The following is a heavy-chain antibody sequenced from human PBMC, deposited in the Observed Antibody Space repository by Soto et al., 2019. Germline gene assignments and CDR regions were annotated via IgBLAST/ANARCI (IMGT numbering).Heavy chain of an antibody. V-gene: IGHV4-31*03. J-gene: IGHJ4*02. Sequence: SETLSLTCTVSGGSISSGGYYWSWIRQHPGKGLEWIGYIFYSGTTYYNPSLKSRVTISVDTSKNQFSLKLSSVTAADTAVYYCARGYFYDSSAYYSYLDYWSQGTLVTVSS. CDR1: GGSISSGGYY. D-gene: IGHD3-22*01. CDR2: IFYSGTT. CDR3: ARGYFYDSSAYYSYLDY.